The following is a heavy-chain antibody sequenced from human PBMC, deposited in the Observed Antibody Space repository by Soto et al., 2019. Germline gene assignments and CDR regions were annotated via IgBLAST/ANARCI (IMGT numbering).Heavy chain of an antibody. CDR1: GYTFPNYD. CDR2: MNPNSGNT. V-gene: IGHV1-8*01. CDR3: ARGSDVLLWFGESYYFDY. J-gene: IGHJ4*02. Sequence: ASVKVSCKGSGYTFPNYDINWVRQATGQRLEWMGWMNPNSGNTGYAQKFQGRVTMTRNTSISTAYMELSSLRSEDTAVYYCARGSDVLLWFGESYYFDYWGQGTLVTVSS. D-gene: IGHD3-10*01.